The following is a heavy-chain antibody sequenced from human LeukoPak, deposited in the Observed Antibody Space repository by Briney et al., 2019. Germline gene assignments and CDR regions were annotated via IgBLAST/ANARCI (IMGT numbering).Heavy chain of an antibody. J-gene: IGHJ4*02. Sequence: PSETXSLTCXXSXGXINSYYXXWIRQPAGKGLEWIGRVYPSGSSNYSPSLKSRVTMSVDTSKNQFSLRLSSVTAADTAVYYCARESAQSVDIVATRHFDYWGQGTLVTVSS. D-gene: IGHD5-12*01. CDR3: ARESAQSVDIVATRHFDY. CDR2: VYPSGSS. V-gene: IGHV4-4*07. CDR1: XGXINSYY.